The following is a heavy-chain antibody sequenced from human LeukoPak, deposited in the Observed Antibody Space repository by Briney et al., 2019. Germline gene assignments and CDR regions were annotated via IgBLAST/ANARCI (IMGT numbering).Heavy chain of an antibody. CDR1: GFTFDDYA. CDR2: ISWNSGSI. D-gene: IGHD3-10*01. CDR3: AKGQFGELTPFDY. V-gene: IGHV3-9*03. Sequence: PGGSLRLSCAASGFTFDDYAMHWVRQAPGKGLEWVSGISWNSGSIGYADSVKGRFTISRDNAKNSLYLQMNSLRAEDMALYYCAKGQFGELTPFDYWGQGTLVTVSS. J-gene: IGHJ4*02.